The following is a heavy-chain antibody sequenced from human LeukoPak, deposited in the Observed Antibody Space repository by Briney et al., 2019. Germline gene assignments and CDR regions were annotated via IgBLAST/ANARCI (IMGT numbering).Heavy chain of an antibody. Sequence: PSETLSLTCAVYGGSFSGYYWSWIRQPPGKGLEWIGEINHSGSTHYNPSLKSRVTISVDTSKNQFSLKLSSVTAADTAVYYCARGPDTAMATDYWGQGTLVTVSS. V-gene: IGHV4-34*01. CDR1: GGSFSGYY. CDR3: ARGPDTAMATDY. D-gene: IGHD5-18*01. J-gene: IGHJ4*02. CDR2: INHSGST.